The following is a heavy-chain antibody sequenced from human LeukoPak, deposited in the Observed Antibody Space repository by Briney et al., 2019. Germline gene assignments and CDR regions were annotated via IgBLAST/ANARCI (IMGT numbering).Heavy chain of an antibody. Sequence: ASVKVSCKASGYTFTSYDINWVRQATGQGLEWMGWMNPNSGNTGYAQKFLGRVTMTRNTSISTAYMELGSLRSEDTAVYYCARGLGGYQPLNWFDPWGQGTLVTVSS. CDR3: ARGLGGYQPLNWFDP. CDR2: MNPNSGNT. D-gene: IGHD5-12*01. V-gene: IGHV1-8*01. J-gene: IGHJ5*02. CDR1: GYTFTSYD.